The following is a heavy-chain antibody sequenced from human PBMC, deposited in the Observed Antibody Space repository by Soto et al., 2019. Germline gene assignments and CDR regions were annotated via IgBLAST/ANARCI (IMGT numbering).Heavy chain of an antibody. CDR3: ARDSSPKNHPLRFLETYHAFDI. CDR1: GYTFTSYY. J-gene: IGHJ3*02. V-gene: IGHV1-46*03. Sequence: QVQLVQSGAEVKKPGASVKVSCKASGYTFTSYYMHWVRQAPGQGLEWMGIINPSGGSTSYAQKFQGRVTMTRDTSTSTVYMELSSLRSEDTAVYYCARDSSPKNHPLRFLETYHAFDIWGQGTMVTVSS. D-gene: IGHD3-3*01. CDR2: INPSGGST.